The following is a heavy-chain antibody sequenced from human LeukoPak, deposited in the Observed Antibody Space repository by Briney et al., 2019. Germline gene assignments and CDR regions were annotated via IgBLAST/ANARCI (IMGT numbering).Heavy chain of an antibody. J-gene: IGHJ4*02. V-gene: IGHV7-4-1*02. CDR1: GYTFNTHS. D-gene: IGHD6-6*01. CDR3: AREVVRFDY. CDR2: INADTGKP. Sequence: ASVEVSCKASGYTFNTHSITWVRQAPGQGLEWLGWINADTGKPTYAQDFTGRFVFSLDTSVSTAYLQISSLKAEDTAVYYCAREVVRFDYWGQGTLVTVSS.